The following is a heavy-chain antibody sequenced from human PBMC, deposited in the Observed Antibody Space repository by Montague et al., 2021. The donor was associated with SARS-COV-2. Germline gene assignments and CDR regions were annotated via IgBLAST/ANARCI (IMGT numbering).Heavy chain of an antibody. CDR2: TYYRSKWYN. CDR3: ARGSSGYYTPRPFDY. J-gene: IGHJ4*02. CDR1: GDSVSSNSAA. D-gene: IGHD3-22*01. V-gene: IGHV6-1*01. Sequence: CAISGDSVSSNSAAWNWIRQSPSRGLEWLGRTYYRSKWYNDYAVSVKSRRTINPDTSKNQFSLLLNSVTPEDTAVYYCARGSSGYYTPRPFDYWGQGTLVTVSS.